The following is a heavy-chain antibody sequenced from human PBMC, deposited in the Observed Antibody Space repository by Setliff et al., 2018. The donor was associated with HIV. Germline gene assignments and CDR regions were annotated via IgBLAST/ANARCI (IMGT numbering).Heavy chain of an antibody. J-gene: IGHJ4*02. Sequence: PSETLSLTCTVPGGSINSSNYYWGWIRQPPGKGLEWIGTISYTGSTYYDPSLKSRVTISLDTSKNQFFLKLSSVTAPDTAIYYCARQTWEYYDTLTGYYRSTKNLDSWGQGTLVTVSS. CDR2: ISYTGST. D-gene: IGHD3-9*01. CDR3: ARQTWEYYDTLTGYYRSTKNLDS. V-gene: IGHV4-39*01. CDR1: GGSINSSNYY.